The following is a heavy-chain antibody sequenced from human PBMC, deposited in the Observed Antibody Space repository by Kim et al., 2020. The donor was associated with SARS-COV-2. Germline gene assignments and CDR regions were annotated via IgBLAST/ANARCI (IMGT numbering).Heavy chain of an antibody. D-gene: IGHD6-19*01. CDR1: GGSISSYY. Sequence: SETLSLTCTVSGGSISSYYWSWIRQPPGKGLEWIGYIYYSGSTNYNPSLKSRVTISVDTSKNQFSLKLSSVTAADTAVYYCARIAVAGTDYWGQGTLVTVSS. CDR3: ARIAVAGTDY. CDR2: IYYSGST. V-gene: IGHV4-59*01. J-gene: IGHJ4*02.